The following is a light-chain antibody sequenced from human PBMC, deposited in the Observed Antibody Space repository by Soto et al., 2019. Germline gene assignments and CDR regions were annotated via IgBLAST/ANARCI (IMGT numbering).Light chain of an antibody. Sequence: EIVLTQSPATLSLSPGERVTLSCRASQSVSTYLAWYQQKPGQAPRLLIYDASSRATGIPDRFSGSGSGTDFTLTISRLEPEDFAVYCCQQYGSSPYTFGQGTKLEIK. CDR1: QSVSTY. V-gene: IGKV3-20*01. J-gene: IGKJ2*01. CDR3: QQYGSSPYT. CDR2: DAS.